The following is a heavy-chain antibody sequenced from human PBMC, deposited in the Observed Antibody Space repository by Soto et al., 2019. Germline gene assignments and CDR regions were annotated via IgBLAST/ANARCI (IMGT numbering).Heavy chain of an antibody. D-gene: IGHD3-3*01. J-gene: IGHJ4*02. V-gene: IGHV3-23*01. CDR2: ISGSGGST. CDR3: ATSPFITINPRFDY. Sequence: GGSLRLSCAASGFTFSSYAMSWVRQAPGKGLEWVSAISGSGGSTYYADSVKGRFTISRDNSKNTLYLQMNSLRAEDTAVYYCATSPFITINPRFDYWGQGTLVTVSS. CDR1: GFTFSSYA.